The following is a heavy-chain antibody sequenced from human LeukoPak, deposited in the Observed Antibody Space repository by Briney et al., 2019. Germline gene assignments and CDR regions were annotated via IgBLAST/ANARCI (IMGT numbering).Heavy chain of an antibody. V-gene: IGHV1-2*02. CDR3: ARSTRYNWNDDY. D-gene: IGHD1-1*01. J-gene: IGHJ4*02. Sequence: ASVKVSCKASGYTFAGYYMHWVRQAPGEGLEWMGWINPNSGGTNYAQKFQGRVTMTRDTSISTAYMELSRLRSDDTAVYYCARSTRYNWNDDYWGQGTLVTVSS. CDR2: INPNSGGT. CDR1: GYTFAGYY.